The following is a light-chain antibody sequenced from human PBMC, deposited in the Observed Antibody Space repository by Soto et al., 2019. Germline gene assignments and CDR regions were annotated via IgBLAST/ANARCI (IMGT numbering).Light chain of an antibody. CDR1: QSVSDAY. CDR3: LQYGTTPYT. Sequence: EIVMTQSPGTLSLSPGERATLSCRASQSVSDAYLAWYQQKPGQAPILVTSGASTRATGIPDRFRGSGSGTDVTLTITRLEPEEFAIYECLQYGTTPYTFGQGARLEIK. CDR2: GAS. J-gene: IGKJ2*01. V-gene: IGKV3-20*01.